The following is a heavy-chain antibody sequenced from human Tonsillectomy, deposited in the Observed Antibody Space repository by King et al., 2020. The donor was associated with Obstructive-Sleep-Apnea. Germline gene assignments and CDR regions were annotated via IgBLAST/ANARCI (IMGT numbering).Heavy chain of an antibody. CDR3: AKDLGSPIVGTQ. CDR2: IKNKDNKYTT. CDR1: GFTFSEHY. J-gene: IGHJ4*02. D-gene: IGHD1-26*01. Sequence: VQLVESGGGLVQTGGSLRLSCAASGFTFSEHYMDWVRQAPGKGPEWVGRIKNKDNKYTTEYAASVKGRCTISRDDSQNSLYLQMNSLRTEDTAVYYCAKDLGSPIVGTQWGQGTPVTV. V-gene: IGHV3-72*01.